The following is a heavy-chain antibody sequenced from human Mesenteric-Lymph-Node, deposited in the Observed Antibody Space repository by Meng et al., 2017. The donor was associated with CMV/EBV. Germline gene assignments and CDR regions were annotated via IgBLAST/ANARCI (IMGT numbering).Heavy chain of an antibody. CDR1: GFTFSSYS. J-gene: IGHJ6*02. D-gene: IGHD3-10*01. CDR2: ISSSSSYI. V-gene: IGHV3-21*01. CDR3: ARGHILLWFGELLSLPGAYYGMDV. Sequence: GESLKISCAASGFTFSSYSMNWVRQAPGKGLEWVSSISSSSSYIYYADSVKGRFTISRDNAKNSLYLQMNSLRAEDTAVYYCARGHILLWFGELLSLPGAYYGMDVWGQGTTVTSP.